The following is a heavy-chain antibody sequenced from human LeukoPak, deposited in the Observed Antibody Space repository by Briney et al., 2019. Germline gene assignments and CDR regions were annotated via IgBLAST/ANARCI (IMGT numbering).Heavy chain of an antibody. V-gene: IGHV3-23*01. CDR3: AKRGVVIRVILVGFHKEAYYFDS. CDR1: GFTLSNYG. Sequence: GGSLRLSCAVSGFTLSNYGMSWVRQAPGKGLEWVAGISGSGGSTNYADSVKGRFTISRDNPRNTLYLQVNSLRAEDTAVYFCAKRGVVIRVILVGFHKEAYYFDSWGQGALVTVSS. J-gene: IGHJ4*02. CDR2: ISGSGGST. D-gene: IGHD3-22*01.